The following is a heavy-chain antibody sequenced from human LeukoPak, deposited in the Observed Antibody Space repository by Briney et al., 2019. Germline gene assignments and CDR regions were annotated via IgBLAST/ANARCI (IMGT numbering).Heavy chain of an antibody. CDR2: INPSGGST. D-gene: IGHD3-10*01. CDR1: GYTFTSYY. V-gene: IGHV1-46*01. CDR3: ARTEITMVRGAPDAFDI. Sequence: GASVKVSCKASGYTFTSYYMHWVRQAPGQGLEWMGIINPSGGSTCYAQKFQGRVTMTRDTSTSTVYMELSSLRSEDTAVYYCARTEITMVRGAPDAFDIWGQGTMVTVSS. J-gene: IGHJ3*02.